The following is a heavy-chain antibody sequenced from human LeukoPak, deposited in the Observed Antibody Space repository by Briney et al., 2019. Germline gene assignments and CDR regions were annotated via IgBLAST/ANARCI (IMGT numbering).Heavy chain of an antibody. CDR3: ARRRYGGYGGIDY. CDR1: GGSVSSGVYF. Sequence: SETLSLTCTVSGGSVSSGVYFWSWIRQPPGKGLEWIGYVYYSGSTSYNPSLKGRVTISIDTSKNQFSLRLKSVTAADTALYYCARRRYGGYGGIDYWGQGTLVTVSS. CDR2: VYYSGST. J-gene: IGHJ4*02. V-gene: IGHV4-61*08. D-gene: IGHD5-12*01.